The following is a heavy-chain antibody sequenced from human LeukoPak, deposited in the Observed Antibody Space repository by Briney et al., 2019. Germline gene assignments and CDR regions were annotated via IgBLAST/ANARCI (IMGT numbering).Heavy chain of an antibody. CDR2: IIPIFGTA. D-gene: IGHD3-16*01. Sequence: GASVKVSCKASGGTLSSYAISWVRQAPGQGLEWMGRIIPIFGTANYAQKFQGRVTITTDESTSTAYMELSSLRSEDTAVYYCAGYTALNWGRANWFDPWGQGTLVTVSS. J-gene: IGHJ5*02. CDR1: GGTLSSYA. V-gene: IGHV1-69*05. CDR3: AGYTALNWGRANWFDP.